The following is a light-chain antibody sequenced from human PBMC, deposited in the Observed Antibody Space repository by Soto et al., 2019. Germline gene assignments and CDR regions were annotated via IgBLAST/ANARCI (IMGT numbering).Light chain of an antibody. Sequence: QSALTQPASGAGSTGQSITISCTGTSSDVGSYNLVSWYQQHPGKAPKRMIYEGSKRPSGVSNRFSGSKSGNTASLTSSGLQAEAEADYYCCSYAGIVVFGGGTKLTV. CDR3: CSYAGIVV. J-gene: IGLJ2*01. V-gene: IGLV2-23*01. CDR1: SSDVGSYNL. CDR2: EGS.